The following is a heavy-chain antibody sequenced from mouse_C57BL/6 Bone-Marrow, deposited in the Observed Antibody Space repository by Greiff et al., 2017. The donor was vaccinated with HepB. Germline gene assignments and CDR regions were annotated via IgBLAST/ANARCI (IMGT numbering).Heavy chain of an antibody. D-gene: IGHD1-1*01. CDR1: GFTFSNYW. CDR2: IRLKSDNYAT. Sequence: EVKLMESGGGLVQPGGSMKLSCVASGFTFSNYWMNWVRQSPEKGLEWVAQIRLKSDNYATHYAESVKGRFTISRDDSKSSVYLQMNNLRAEDTGIYYCTSPYYYGSSSLFAYWGQGTLVTVSA. J-gene: IGHJ3*01. CDR3: TSPYYYGSSSLFAY. V-gene: IGHV6-3*01.